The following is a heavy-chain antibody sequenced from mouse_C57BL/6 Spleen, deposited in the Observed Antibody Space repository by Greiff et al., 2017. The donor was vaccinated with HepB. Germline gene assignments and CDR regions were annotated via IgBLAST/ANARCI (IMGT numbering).Heavy chain of an antibody. Sequence: VQLQQSGAELVRPGASVTLSCKASGYTFTDYEMHWVKQTPVHGLEWIGAIDPETGGTAYNQKFKGKAILTADKSSSTAYMELRSLTSEDSAVYYCTRDDGNYRDYFDYWGQGTTLTVSS. V-gene: IGHV1-15*01. CDR2: IDPETGGT. CDR1: GYTFTDYE. J-gene: IGHJ2*01. D-gene: IGHD2-3*01. CDR3: TRDDGNYRDYFDY.